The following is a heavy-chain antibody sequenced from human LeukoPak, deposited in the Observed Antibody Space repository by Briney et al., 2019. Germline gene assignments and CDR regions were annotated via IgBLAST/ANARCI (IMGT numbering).Heavy chain of an antibody. CDR3: ARLPTFYYDSSHYHYDY. CDR2: ISGSGPST. Sequence: PGGSLRLSCAVSGFTFSGFWMSWSRQAPGKGLEWASSISGSGPSTDYADSVKGRFTISRDKSKNTLYLQMNSLRAEDTAVYYCARLPTFYYDSSHYHYDYWGQGTLVTVSS. CDR1: GFTFSGFW. J-gene: IGHJ4*02. V-gene: IGHV3-23*01. D-gene: IGHD3-22*01.